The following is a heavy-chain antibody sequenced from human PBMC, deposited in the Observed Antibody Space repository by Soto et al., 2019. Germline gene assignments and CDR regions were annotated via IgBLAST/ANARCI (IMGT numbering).Heavy chain of an antibody. V-gene: IGHV4-34*01. J-gene: IGHJ4*02. CDR3: AMACGDYCLTPRAFDY. CDR1: GESFSAYY. Sequence: QVQLQQWGAGLLKPSETLSLTCGVDGESFSAYYWNWIRQPPGKGLEWIGEINHSGNTNYNPSLKSRATISVDTIKHHFSLRLNSGTAAATALYFCAMACGDYCLTPRAFDYWGQGALVTVSS. CDR2: INHSGNT. D-gene: IGHD4-17*01.